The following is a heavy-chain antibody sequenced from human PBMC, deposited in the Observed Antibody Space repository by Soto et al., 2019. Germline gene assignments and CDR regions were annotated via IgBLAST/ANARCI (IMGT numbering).Heavy chain of an antibody. CDR2: IYYSVTT. Sequence: QLQLQESGPGLVKPSETLSLTCTVSGGSITSSSYHWGWIRQPPGKGLEWIGTIYYSVTTYYNPSLKSQVTIAVDTSKNQFSLKLDSVTAADPAVYYCARRKNIAGGDFDYWGQGTLVTVSS. CDR1: GGSITSSSYH. D-gene: IGHD1-26*01. J-gene: IGHJ4*02. V-gene: IGHV4-39*01. CDR3: ARRKNIAGGDFDY.